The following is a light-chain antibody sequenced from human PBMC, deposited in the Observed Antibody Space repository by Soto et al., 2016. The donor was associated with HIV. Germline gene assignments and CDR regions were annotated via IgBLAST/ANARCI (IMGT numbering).Light chain of an antibody. V-gene: IGKV1-5*03. CDR3: QQYNSYSTWT. CDR1: QSINSW. Sequence: IQMTQFPSTLSASVGDRVTITCRASQSINSWLAWYQQKPGKVPNLLIYKASSLESGVPSRFSGSGSGTEFTLTISSLQPDDFATYYCQQYNSYSTWTFGQGTRV. J-gene: IGKJ1*01. CDR2: KAS.